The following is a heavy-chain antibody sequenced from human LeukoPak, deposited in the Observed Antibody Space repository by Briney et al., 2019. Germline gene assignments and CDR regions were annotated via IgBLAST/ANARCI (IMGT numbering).Heavy chain of an antibody. J-gene: IGHJ4*02. V-gene: IGHV3-49*04. CDR3: TSDRVGATFPFDY. D-gene: IGHD1-26*01. Sequence: GGSLRLSCTASGFTFGDYAMSWVRQAPGKGLEWVGFIRSRPYGGTTEYAASVKGRFTISRDDSKSIAFLQMNSLKTEDTAVYYCTSDRVGATFPFDYWGQGTLVTVSS. CDR2: IRSRPYGGTT. CDR1: GFTFGDYA.